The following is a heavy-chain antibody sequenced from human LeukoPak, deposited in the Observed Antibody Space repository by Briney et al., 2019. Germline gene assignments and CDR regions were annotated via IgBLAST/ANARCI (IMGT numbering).Heavy chain of an antibody. J-gene: IGHJ3*02. CDR2: IYTSGST. D-gene: IGHD2-2*02. V-gene: IGHV4-61*02. Sequence: PSEILSLTCTVSGGSISSGSYYWSWIRQPAGKELEWIGRIYTSGSTNYNPSLKSRVTISVDTSKNQFSLKLSSVTAADTAVYYCARGAPHFLVVPAAIGAFDIWGQGTMVTVSS. CDR3: ARGAPHFLVVPAAIGAFDI. CDR1: GGSISSGSYY.